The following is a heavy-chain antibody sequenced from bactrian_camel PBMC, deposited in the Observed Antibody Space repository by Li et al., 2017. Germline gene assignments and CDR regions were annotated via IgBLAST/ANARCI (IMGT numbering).Heavy chain of an antibody. D-gene: IGHD3*01. CDR1: GDTDKLKC. V-gene: IGHV3S54*01. J-gene: IGHJ4*01. Sequence: HVQLVESGGGSVEAGGSLRLSCQASGDTDKLKCMGWFRQVPGKEREGVAADYPGRNITLYGDSVKGRFTISQDTAKNTVYLQMDSLKAADSAMYYCVADNFLSAGYSVSWCDNVLGPGDPGHRL. CDR2: DYPGRNIT. CDR3: VADNFLSAGYSVSWCDNV.